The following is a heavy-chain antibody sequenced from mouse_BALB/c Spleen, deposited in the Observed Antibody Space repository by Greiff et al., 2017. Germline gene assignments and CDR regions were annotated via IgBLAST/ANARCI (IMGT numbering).Heavy chain of an antibody. J-gene: IGHJ3*01. V-gene: IGHV5-17*02. Sequence: EVQVVESGGGLVQPGGSRKLSCAASGFTFSSFGMHWVRQAPEKGLEWVAYISSGSSTIYYADTVKGRFTISRDNPKNTLFLQMTSLRSEDTAMYYCARTFYDGYYGFAYWGQGTLVTVSA. CDR1: GFTFSSFG. D-gene: IGHD2-3*01. CDR3: ARTFYDGYYGFAY. CDR2: ISSGSSTI.